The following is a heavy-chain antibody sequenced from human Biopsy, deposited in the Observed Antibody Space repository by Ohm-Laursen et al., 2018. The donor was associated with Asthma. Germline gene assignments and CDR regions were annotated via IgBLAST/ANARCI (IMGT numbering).Heavy chain of an antibody. CDR2: ISSLSRYI. CDR3: SRDFTIGSGSPFHF. Sequence: RLSCTASGFDLRDYTMNWVRQAPGKGLEWVASISSLSRYIYHATSLRGRFTISRDNAKRSLYLQMDSLRGDDTAVYYCSRDFTIGSGSPFHFWGQGTLVTVSS. J-gene: IGHJ4*02. V-gene: IGHV3-21*01. D-gene: IGHD3-10*01. CDR1: GFDLRDYT.